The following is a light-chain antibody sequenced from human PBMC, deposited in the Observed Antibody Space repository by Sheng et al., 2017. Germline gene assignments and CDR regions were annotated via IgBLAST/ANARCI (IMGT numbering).Light chain of an antibody. Sequence: DIQMTQSPSSLSASVGDRVTITCRASQRISTYLSWYQQKPGIAPKLLIYVASNLQSGVPSRFSGSGSGTDFTLTISSLHPEDFATYFCQQSYSTPYTFGQGPXWRS. CDR1: QRISTY. V-gene: IGKV1-39*01. CDR3: QQSYSTPYT. J-gene: IGKJ2*01. CDR2: VAS.